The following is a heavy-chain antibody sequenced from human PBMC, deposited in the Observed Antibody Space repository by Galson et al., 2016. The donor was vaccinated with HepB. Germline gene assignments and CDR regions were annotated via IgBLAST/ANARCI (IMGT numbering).Heavy chain of an antibody. J-gene: IGHJ4*02. D-gene: IGHD1-26*01. CDR1: GFSLTASAMG. V-gene: IGHV2-5*02. Sequence: PALVKPPQTLTLTCTVSGFSLTASAMGVGWIRQPPGKALEWLALIYWDNTTRYNPSLKTRLTITKDTSKNQVVLTMTNMDPVDTATYYCARPRGLAYYYFDSWGQGTLVTVSS. CDR3: ARPRGLAYYYFDS. CDR2: IYWDNTT.